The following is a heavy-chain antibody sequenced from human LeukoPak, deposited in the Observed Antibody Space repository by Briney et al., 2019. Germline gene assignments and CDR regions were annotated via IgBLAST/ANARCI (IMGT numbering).Heavy chain of an antibody. V-gene: IGHV3-23*01. D-gene: IGHD6-19*01. CDR3: AKVWVSSGWYDAAFDY. J-gene: IGHJ4*02. CDR2: VSGSGGGT. Sequence: PGGSLRLSCAASGFTFSSYAMSWVRQAPGKGLEWVSSVSGSGGGTYYADSVKGRFTISRDNSKNTLYLQMNSLRAEDTAVYYCAKVWVSSGWYDAAFDYWGQGTLVTVSS. CDR1: GFTFSSYA.